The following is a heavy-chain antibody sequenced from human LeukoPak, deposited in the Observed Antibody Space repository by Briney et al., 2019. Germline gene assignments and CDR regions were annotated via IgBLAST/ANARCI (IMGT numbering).Heavy chain of an antibody. J-gene: IGHJ6*03. V-gene: IGHV3-74*01. CDR3: ARGRAAVAGYYMDV. Sequence: GGSLRLSCAASGFTFSSYWMHWVRQAPGKGLVWVSRINTDGTSTTYADSVKGRFTISRGNAKNTLYLQINSLRAEDTAVYYCARGRAAVAGYYMDVWGKGTTVTVSS. CDR1: GFTFSSYW. CDR2: INTDGTST. D-gene: IGHD6-19*01.